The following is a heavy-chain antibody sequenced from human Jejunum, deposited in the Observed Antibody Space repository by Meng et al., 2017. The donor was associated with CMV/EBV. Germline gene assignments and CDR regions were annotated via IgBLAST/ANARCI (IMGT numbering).Heavy chain of an antibody. CDR3: AKDGPFYDISTGYFRGGNYFDY. J-gene: IGHJ4*02. V-gene: IGHV3-23*01. CDR2: ISGSGGST. D-gene: IGHD3-9*01. Sequence: YAMSCVRQAPGKGLEWVSAISGSGGSTYHADSVKGRFTISRDNSKNTLYLQLNSLRAEDTAVYYCAKDGPFYDISTGYFRGGNYFDYWGQGTLVTVSS. CDR1: YA.